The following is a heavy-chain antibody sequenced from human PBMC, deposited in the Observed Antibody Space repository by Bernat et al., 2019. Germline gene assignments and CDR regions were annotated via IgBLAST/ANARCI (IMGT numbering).Heavy chain of an antibody. V-gene: IGHV3-15*01. J-gene: IGHJ5*02. D-gene: IGHD3-3*01. Sequence: VQLVESGGGLVKPGGSLRLSCAASGFTFSNAWMSWVRQAPGKGLEWVGRIKSKTDGGTTDYAAPVKGRFTISRDDSKNTLYLQMNSLKTEDTAVYYCTRDLFTIFGVVIHNWFDPWGQGTLVTVSS. CDR3: TRDLFTIFGVVIHNWFDP. CDR2: IKSKTDGGTT. CDR1: GFTFSNAW.